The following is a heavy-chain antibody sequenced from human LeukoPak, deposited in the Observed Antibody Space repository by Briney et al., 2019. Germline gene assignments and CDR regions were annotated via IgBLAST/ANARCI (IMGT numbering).Heavy chain of an antibody. CDR2: IYYSGST. Sequence: SETLSLTCTVSGGSISPYYWSWIRQPPGKGLEWIGYIYYSGSTNYNPSLKSRVTISVDTSKNQFSLKLSSVTAADTAVYYCARRHSSSSRYFDYWGQGTLVTVSS. CDR1: GGSISPYY. J-gene: IGHJ4*02. D-gene: IGHD6-6*01. V-gene: IGHV4-59*08. CDR3: ARRHSSSSRYFDY.